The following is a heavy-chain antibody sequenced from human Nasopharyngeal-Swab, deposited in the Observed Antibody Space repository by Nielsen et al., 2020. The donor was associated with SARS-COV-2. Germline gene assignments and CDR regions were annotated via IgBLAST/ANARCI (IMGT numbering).Heavy chain of an antibody. J-gene: IGHJ4*02. V-gene: IGHV5-51*01. CDR3: AWRSSWYHTGYFDY. CDR2: IYPGYSDT. CDR1: GYSFTSYW. D-gene: IGHD6-13*01. Sequence: GESLKISCTVSGYSFTSYWIGWLRQMPGKGLEWMGIIYPGYSDTRYSPSFQGQVTISADKSISTAYLQWSSLKASDTAMYYCAWRSSWYHTGYFDYWGQGTLVTVSS.